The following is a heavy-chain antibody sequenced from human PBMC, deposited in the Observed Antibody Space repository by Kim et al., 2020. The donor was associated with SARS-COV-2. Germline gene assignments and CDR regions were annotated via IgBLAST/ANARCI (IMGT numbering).Heavy chain of an antibody. CDR3: AGDIRPSGYDWAWYYYGMGV. CDR1: GGSISSSSYY. D-gene: IGHD5-12*01. Sequence: SETLSLTCTVSGGSISSSSYYWGWIRQPPGKGLEWIGSIYYSGSTYYNPSLKSRVTISVDTSKNQFSLKLSSVTAADTAVYYCAGDIRPSGYDWAWYYYGMGVWGQGTTVTVSS. CDR2: IYYSGST. V-gene: IGHV4-39*02. J-gene: IGHJ6*02.